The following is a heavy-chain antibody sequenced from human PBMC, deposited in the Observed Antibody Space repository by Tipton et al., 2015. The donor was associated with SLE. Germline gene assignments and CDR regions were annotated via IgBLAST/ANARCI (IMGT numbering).Heavy chain of an antibody. CDR1: GGSFSGYY. Sequence: GLVKPSETLSLTCAVYGGSFSGYYWSWIRQPPGKGLEWIGEINHSGNTNYNPSLKSRVTISVDTSTKNQFSLNLSSVTAADTAVYYCARSEVVPARNWFDPWGQGTLVTVSS. V-gene: IGHV4-34*01. J-gene: IGHJ5*02. CDR2: INHSGNT. CDR3: ARSEVVPARNWFDP. D-gene: IGHD2-2*01.